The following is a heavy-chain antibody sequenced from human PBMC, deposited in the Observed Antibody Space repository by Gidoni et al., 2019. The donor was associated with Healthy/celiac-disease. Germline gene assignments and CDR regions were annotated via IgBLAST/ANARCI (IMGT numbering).Heavy chain of an antibody. CDR1: GFTFSSYA. V-gene: IGHV3-23*01. CDR2: ISGSGGST. Sequence: EVQLLESGGGLVQPGGSLRLSCAASGFTFSSYAMSWVRQAPGKGLGWVSAISGSGGSTYYAASVKGRFTISRDNSKNTLYLQMNSLRAEDTAVYYCAKGASILWFSAHDYYYGMDVWGQGTTVTVSS. D-gene: IGHD3-10*01. J-gene: IGHJ6*02. CDR3: AKGASILWFSAHDYYYGMDV.